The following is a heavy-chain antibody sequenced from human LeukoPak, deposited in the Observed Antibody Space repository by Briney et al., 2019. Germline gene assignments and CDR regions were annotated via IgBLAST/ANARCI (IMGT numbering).Heavy chain of an antibody. CDR2: IIPIFGTA. Sequence: SVKVTCNASGGTFSSYAISWVRQAPGHGLEWMGGIIPIFGTANYAQSFQCRHPITTDEPTRTAYMELSSLSSEDTAVYYCARASLRYFGSLGGHFDYWGQGTLVTVSS. CDR1: GGTFSSYA. V-gene: IGHV1-69*05. D-gene: IGHD3-9*01. J-gene: IGHJ4*02. CDR3: ARASLRYFGSLGGHFDY.